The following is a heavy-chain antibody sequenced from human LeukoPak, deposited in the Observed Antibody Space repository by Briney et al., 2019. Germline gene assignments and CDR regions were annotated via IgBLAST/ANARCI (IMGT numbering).Heavy chain of an antibody. Sequence: PGRSLRLSCAASGFTFSSYAMSWVRQAPGKGLEWVANIKEDGSEKYYVDSVKGRFTISRDNAKKSLYLQMNSLRAEDTAVYYCARGFDGVQAFDIWGQGTMLTVSS. CDR1: GFTFSSYA. J-gene: IGHJ3*02. CDR2: IKEDGSEK. D-gene: IGHD3-16*01. CDR3: ARGFDGVQAFDI. V-gene: IGHV3-7*01.